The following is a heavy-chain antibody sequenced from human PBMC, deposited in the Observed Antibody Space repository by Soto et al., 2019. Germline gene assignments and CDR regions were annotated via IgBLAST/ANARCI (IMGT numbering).Heavy chain of an antibody. Sequence: ASVKVSCKASGYTFTGYYMHWVRQAPGQGLEWMGWINPNSGGTNYAQKFQGWVTMTRDTSISTAYMELSRLRSDDTAVYYCAREPLVVATGFDYWGPGTLVTVSS. CDR2: INPNSGGT. J-gene: IGHJ4*02. CDR3: AREPLVVATGFDY. D-gene: IGHD5-12*01. V-gene: IGHV1-2*04. CDR1: GYTFTGYY.